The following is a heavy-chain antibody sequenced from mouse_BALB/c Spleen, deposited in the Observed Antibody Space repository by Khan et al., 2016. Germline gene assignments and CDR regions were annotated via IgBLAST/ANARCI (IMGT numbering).Heavy chain of an antibody. Sequence: EVELVESGGGLVQPGGSMKLSCAASGFTFSDAWMDWVRQSPEKGIECVAEIISKTNNHATYYAESVKGRFTISRDDTKSSVYLQRTSITAEDTGIYYRRSVSFDCWGAGTTPTV. J-gene: IGHJ2*01. D-gene: IGHD6-2*01. CDR2: IISKTNNHAT. V-gene: IGHV6-6*01. CDR1: GFTFSDAW. CDR3: RSVSFDC.